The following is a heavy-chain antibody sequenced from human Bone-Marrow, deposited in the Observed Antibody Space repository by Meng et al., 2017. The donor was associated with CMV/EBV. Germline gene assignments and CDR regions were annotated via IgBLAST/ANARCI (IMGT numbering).Heavy chain of an antibody. CDR1: DGSFSGYY. Sequence: SETLSLTCAVYDGSFSGYYWSWIRQPPGKGLEWIGEINHSGSTNYNPSLKSRVTISVDTSKNQFSLKLSSVTAADTAVYYCARLPAAIPSYYYYGMDVWGQGTTVTVSS. CDR2: INHSGST. V-gene: IGHV4-34*01. J-gene: IGHJ6*02. D-gene: IGHD2-2*02. CDR3: ARLPAAIPSYYYYGMDV.